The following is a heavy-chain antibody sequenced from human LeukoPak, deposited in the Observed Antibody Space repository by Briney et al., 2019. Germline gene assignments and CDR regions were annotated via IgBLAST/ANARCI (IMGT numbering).Heavy chain of an antibody. CDR2: IYYSGST. V-gene: IGHV4-59*01. CDR1: GDSISGYY. D-gene: IGHD3-22*01. Sequence: SETLSLTCTVSGDSISGYYWSWMRQPPGRGLEWIGYIYYSGSTNYNPSLKSRVTISVDTSKNQFSLKLSSVTAADTAVYYCARYVSSGLDYWGQGTLVTVSP. CDR3: ARYVSSGLDY. J-gene: IGHJ4*02.